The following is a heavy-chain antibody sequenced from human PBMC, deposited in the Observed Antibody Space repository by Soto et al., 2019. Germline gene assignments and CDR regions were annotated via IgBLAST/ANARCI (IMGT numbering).Heavy chain of an antibody. CDR3: ARGPWSNYYYYGMDV. V-gene: IGHV1-69*02. Sequence: SVKVSCKASGGTFSSYTISWVRQAPGQGLEWMGRIIPILGIANYAQKFQGRVTITADKSTSTAYMELSSLRSEDTAVYYCARGPWSNYYYYGMDVWGQGTTVTVSS. CDR2: IIPILGIA. J-gene: IGHJ6*02. CDR1: GGTFSSYT. D-gene: IGHD3-3*01.